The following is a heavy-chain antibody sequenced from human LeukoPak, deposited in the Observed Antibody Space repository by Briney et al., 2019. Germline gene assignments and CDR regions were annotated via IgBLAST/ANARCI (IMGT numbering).Heavy chain of an antibody. CDR3: TSRIVTTNDY. CDR2: IKTKNDGWAT. D-gene: IGHD2/OR15-2a*01. V-gene: IGHV3-15*01. Sequence: GESLRLSCGAPGFIFSDVWVNWVRQSPGKGLEWVGRIKTKNDGWATEYAETVEGRFTISRDDSRNTLYLQMNSLRTEDTAVYYCTSRIVTTNDYWGQGTLVTVSS. J-gene: IGHJ4*02. CDR1: GFIFSDVW.